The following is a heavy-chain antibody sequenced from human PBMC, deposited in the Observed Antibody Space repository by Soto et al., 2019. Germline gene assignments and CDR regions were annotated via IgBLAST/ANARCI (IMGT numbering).Heavy chain of an antibody. CDR1: GGSFSTYY. Sequence: SETLSLTWSISGGSFSTYYWRWIRQPPGKGLEWLGYVYYSGTTNYNPSLKRRVTISVDTSKNEFSLKLTSVTAADTAVYYCARDRGSLTTGDGTFDIWGPGTMVT. V-gene: IGHV4-59*01. D-gene: IGHD4-17*01. CDR2: VYYSGTT. J-gene: IGHJ3*02. CDR3: ARDRGSLTTGDGTFDI.